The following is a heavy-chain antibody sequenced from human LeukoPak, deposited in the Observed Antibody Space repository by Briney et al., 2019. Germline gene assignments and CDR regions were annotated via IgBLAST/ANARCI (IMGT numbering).Heavy chain of an antibody. D-gene: IGHD4-11*01. V-gene: IGHV3-21*01. CDR1: GFTFSSYS. CDR3: ARDTPGDYSNVYHY. CDR2: ISSSSSSYI. Sequence: PGGSLRLSCAASGFTFSSYSMNWVRQAPGKGLEWVSSISSSSSSYIYYADSVKGRFTISRDNAKNSLYLQMNSLRAEDTAVYYCARDTPGDYSNVYHYWGQGTLVTVSS. J-gene: IGHJ4*02.